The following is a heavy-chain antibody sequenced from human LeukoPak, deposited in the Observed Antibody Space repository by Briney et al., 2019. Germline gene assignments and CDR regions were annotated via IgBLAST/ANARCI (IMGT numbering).Heavy chain of an antibody. Sequence: GGSLRLSCAASGLTFSSHWMHWVRQAPGKGLVWVSRITNDGSSTTYADSVKGRFTISKDNAKNTVYLQMNNLRAEDTAVYYCVSFYEAYWGRGTLVTVSS. CDR1: GLTFSSHW. CDR2: ITNDGSST. V-gene: IGHV3-74*01. CDR3: VSFYEAY. J-gene: IGHJ4*02. D-gene: IGHD2/OR15-2a*01.